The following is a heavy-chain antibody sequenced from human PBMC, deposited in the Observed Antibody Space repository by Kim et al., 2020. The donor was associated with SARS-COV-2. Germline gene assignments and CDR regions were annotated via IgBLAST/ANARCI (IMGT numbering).Heavy chain of an antibody. CDR2: TSYEGSTN. J-gene: IGHJ4*02. CDR3: ARAGTSWSIDH. CDR1: GFTFNVFD. V-gene: IGHV3-33*05. Sequence: WGSLRLSCAASGFTFNVFDMHWVRQVPGKGLEWVGITSYEGSTNYYADSVKGRVTISRDNSKNTLYLQMNSLRAEDTAVYYCARAGTSWSIDHWGQGALVTVSS. D-gene: IGHD6-13*01.